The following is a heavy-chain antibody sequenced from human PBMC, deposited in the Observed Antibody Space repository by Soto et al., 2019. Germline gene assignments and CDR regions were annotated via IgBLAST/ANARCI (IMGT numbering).Heavy chain of an antibody. V-gene: IGHV1-18*04. Sequence: QVQLVQSGAEVKKTGASVKVSCKASGYTLTSYGISWVRQAPGQGLEWMGWISAYNGNTNYAQKLQGRVTMTTDTSTSTAYMELRSLRSDDTAVYYCARASLVGATTYPFDYWGQGTLVTVSS. CDR1: GYTLTSYG. D-gene: IGHD1-26*01. CDR2: ISAYNGNT. CDR3: ARASLVGATTYPFDY. J-gene: IGHJ4*02.